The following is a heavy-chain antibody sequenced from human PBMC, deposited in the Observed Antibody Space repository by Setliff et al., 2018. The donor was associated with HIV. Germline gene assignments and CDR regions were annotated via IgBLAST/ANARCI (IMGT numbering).Heavy chain of an antibody. J-gene: IGHJ3*02. Sequence: PSETLSLTCTVSGGSISGGVHYWSWIRQHPGKGLEWIGYIHYSGSTYYNPSLKSQVTISVDTSKNRLPLKLSSVTAADAAVYYCARAMSSSWYIDGFDIWGQGTVVTVSS. CDR2: IHYSGST. CDR1: GGSISGGVHY. D-gene: IGHD6-13*01. CDR3: ARAMSSSWYIDGFDI. V-gene: IGHV4-31*01.